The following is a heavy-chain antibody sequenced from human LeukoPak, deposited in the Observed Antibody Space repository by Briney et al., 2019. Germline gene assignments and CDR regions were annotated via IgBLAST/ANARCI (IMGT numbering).Heavy chain of an antibody. CDR1: GFTFSSYG. J-gene: IGHJ4*02. CDR2: ISGSGGST. V-gene: IGHV3-23*01. D-gene: IGHD6-19*01. CDR3: AKDQRWSGSGWFHDDY. Sequence: GGSLRLSCAASGFTFSSYGMSWVRQAPGKGLEWVSAISGSGGSTYYADSVKGRFTISRDNSKNTLYLQMNSLRAEDTAVYYCAKDQRWSGSGWFHDDYWGQGTLVTVSS.